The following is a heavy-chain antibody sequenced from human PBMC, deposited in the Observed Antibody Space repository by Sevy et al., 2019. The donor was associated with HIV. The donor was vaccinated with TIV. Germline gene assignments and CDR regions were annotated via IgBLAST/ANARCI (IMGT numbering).Heavy chain of an antibody. D-gene: IGHD1-20*01. CDR1: GGSMNIYY. J-gene: IGHJ4*02. CDR2: IYYSGST. CDR3: ARVGFNWNDVDY. V-gene: IGHV4-59*01. Sequence: SETLSLTCSVSGGSMNIYYWSWIRQPPGKGLEWIGFIYYSGSTNYNPSLKSRVTISVDTSKNQFSLKLSSVTAADPAVYYCARVGFNWNDVDYWGQGTLFTVSS.